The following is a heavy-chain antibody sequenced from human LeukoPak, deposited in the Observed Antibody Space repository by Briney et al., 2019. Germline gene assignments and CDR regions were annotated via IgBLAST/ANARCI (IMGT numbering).Heavy chain of an antibody. D-gene: IGHD2-2*01. CDR1: GFTFTSA. CDR2: ISGSGGNT. J-gene: IGHJ4*02. V-gene: IGHV3-23*01. CDR3: TKGESQPKYYFDY. Sequence: GGSLRLSCAAPGFTFTSAMIWVRQAPGKGLEWVSSISGSGGNTFYADSVKGRFTISRDNSKNTLYLQMNSLRAEDTAVYYCTKGESQPKYYFDYWGQGTLVTVSS.